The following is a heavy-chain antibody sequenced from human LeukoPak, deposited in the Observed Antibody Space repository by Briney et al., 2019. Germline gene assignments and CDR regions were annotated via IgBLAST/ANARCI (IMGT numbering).Heavy chain of an antibody. D-gene: IGHD1-26*01. CDR1: GFTFSSYG. J-gene: IGHJ4*02. Sequence: GGSLRLSCVASGFTFSSYGMRWVRQTPGKGLEWVSVIWYDGSIIYYADFVKGRFTISRDNSKNTLYLQMNSLRAEDTAVYYCARDNSGGGLHYDNWGQGTLVTVSS. V-gene: IGHV3-33*01. CDR3: ARDNSGGGLHYDN. CDR2: IWYDGSII.